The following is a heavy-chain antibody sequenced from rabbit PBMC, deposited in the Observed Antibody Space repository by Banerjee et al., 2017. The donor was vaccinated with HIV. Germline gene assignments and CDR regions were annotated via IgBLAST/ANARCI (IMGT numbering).Heavy chain of an antibody. Sequence: QSLEESGGDLVKPEGSLTLTCTASGFSFSNGYVMCWVRQAPGKGLEWIAYIYINTYYASWAKGRFTISKTSSTTVTLQMTSLTAADTATYFCARDLAGVIGWNFNLWGPGTLVTVS. CDR3: ARDLAGVIGWNFNL. CDR2: IYINT. V-gene: IGHV1S40*01. D-gene: IGHD4-1*01. CDR1: GFSFSNGYV. J-gene: IGHJ4*01.